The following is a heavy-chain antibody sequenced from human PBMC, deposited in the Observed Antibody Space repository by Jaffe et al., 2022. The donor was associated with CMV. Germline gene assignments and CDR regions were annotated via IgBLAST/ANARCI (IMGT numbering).Heavy chain of an antibody. Sequence: EVQLVESGGGLVQPGGSLRLSCAASGFTFSSYEMNWVRQAPGKGLEWVSYISSSGSTIYYADSVKGRFTISRDNAKNSLYLQMNSLRAEDTAVYYCAREYCSGGSCETYYYYMDVWGKGTTVTVSS. CDR3: AREYCSGGSCETYYYYMDV. CDR1: GFTFSSYE. D-gene: IGHD2-15*01. CDR2: ISSSGSTI. V-gene: IGHV3-48*03. J-gene: IGHJ6*03.